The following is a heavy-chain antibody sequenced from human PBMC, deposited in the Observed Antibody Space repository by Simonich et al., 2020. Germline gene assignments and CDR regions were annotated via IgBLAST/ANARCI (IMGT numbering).Heavy chain of an antibody. D-gene: IGHD6-6*01. V-gene: IGHV3-48*03. CDR3: ARDFRLQLVEIGTYYYYGMDV. CDR2: ISSSGSTI. CDR1: GFTFSSYE. J-gene: IGHJ6*02. Sequence: EVQLVESGGGLVQPGGSLRLSCAASGFTFSSYEMNWVRQAPGKGLEWVSYISSSGSTIYYADCMKGRFTISRDNAKNSLYLQMNSLRAEDTAVYYCARDFRLQLVEIGTYYYYGMDVWGQGTTVTVSS.